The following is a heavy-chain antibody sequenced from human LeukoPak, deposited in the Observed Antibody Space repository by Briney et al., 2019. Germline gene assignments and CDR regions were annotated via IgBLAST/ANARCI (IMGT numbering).Heavy chain of an antibody. CDR3: ARADFVDAGPYLIGP. CDR1: GYSFTDYY. J-gene: IGHJ5*02. V-gene: IGHV1-2*02. D-gene: IGHD3-3*01. Sequence: ASVKVSCKTSGYSFTDYYIHWVRQAPGQGLEWMGWINPKNCRTSSARKFQDRVTMTRDPSINTVYMDMAWLPSDDTAIYFCARADFVDAGPYLIGPWGQGTLVTVSS. CDR2: INPKNCRT.